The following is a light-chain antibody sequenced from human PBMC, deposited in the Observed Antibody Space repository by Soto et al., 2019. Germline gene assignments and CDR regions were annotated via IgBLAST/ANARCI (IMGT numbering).Light chain of an antibody. CDR3: QQYDELPLT. Sequence: EIVMTQSPATLSVSPGEGATLSCRASKSLSSNLAWYQQKPGQAPRLLIYGASSRATCIPAMFSGSGSGTEFTLTVSSLQSDYFAVYYCQQYDELPLTFGQGTKVDIK. CDR1: KSLSSN. CDR2: GAS. J-gene: IGKJ1*01. V-gene: IGKV3-15*01.